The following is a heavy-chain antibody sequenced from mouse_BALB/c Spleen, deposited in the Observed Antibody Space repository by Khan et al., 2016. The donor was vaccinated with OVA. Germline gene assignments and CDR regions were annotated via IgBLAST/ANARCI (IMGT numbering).Heavy chain of an antibody. Sequence: QVQLQQSGAELARPGASVKLSCKASGYTFTRYWIQWVKERPGQGLEWIGAIYPGDGDTRYTQKFKGKATMTADKSSSTAYMQLSSLASEDSAFYYCASHYGSYFDYWGQGTTLTVSS. CDR1: GYTFTRYW. CDR2: IYPGDGDT. V-gene: IGHV1-87*01. J-gene: IGHJ2*01. CDR3: ASHYGSYFDY. D-gene: IGHD2-1*01.